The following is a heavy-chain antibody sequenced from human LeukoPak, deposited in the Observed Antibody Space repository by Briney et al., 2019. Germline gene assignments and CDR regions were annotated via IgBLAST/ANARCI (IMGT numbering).Heavy chain of an antibody. J-gene: IGHJ4*02. V-gene: IGHV3-7*01. Sequence: GGSLRLSCAASGFTFSSYWMSWVRQAPGKGLEWVANIKQDGSEKYYVDSVKGRFTISRDNAKNSLYLQMNSPRAEDTAVYYCARVSVVYDYVWGSYRYIDYWGQGTLVTVSS. D-gene: IGHD3-16*02. CDR2: IKQDGSEK. CDR3: ARVSVVYDYVWGSYRYIDY. CDR1: GFTFSSYW.